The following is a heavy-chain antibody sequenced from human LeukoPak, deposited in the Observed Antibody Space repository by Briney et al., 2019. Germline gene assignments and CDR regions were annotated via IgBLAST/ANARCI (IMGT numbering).Heavy chain of an antibody. Sequence: SETLSLTCTVSGGSISSGDYYWSWIRQPPGKGLEWIGYIYYSGSTYYNPSLKSRVTISVDTSKNQFSLKLSSVTAADTAVYYCARVPLRDMVRGVIISNWYFDLWGRGTLVTVSS. CDR3: ARVPLRDMVRGVIISNWYFDL. V-gene: IGHV4-30-4*01. J-gene: IGHJ2*01. CDR1: GGSISSGDYY. D-gene: IGHD3-10*01. CDR2: IYYSGST.